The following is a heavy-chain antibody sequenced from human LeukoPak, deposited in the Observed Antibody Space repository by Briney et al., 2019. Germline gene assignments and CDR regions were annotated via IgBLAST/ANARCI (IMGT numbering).Heavy chain of an antibody. D-gene: IGHD6-13*01. J-gene: IGHJ4*02. CDR2: ISYDGSNK. CDR3: AKDHIAAAGTSVDY. CDR1: GFTFSSYG. Sequence: GGSLRLSCAASGFTFSSYGMHWVRQAPGKGLEWVAVISYDGSNKYYADSVKGRFTISRDNSKNTLYLQMNSLRAEDTAVYYCAKDHIAAAGTSVDYWGQGTLVTVSS. V-gene: IGHV3-30*18.